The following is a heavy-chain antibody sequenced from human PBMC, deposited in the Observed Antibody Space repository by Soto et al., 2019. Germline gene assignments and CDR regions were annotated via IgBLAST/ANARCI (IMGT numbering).Heavy chain of an antibody. CDR2: IIPIFGTA. Sequence: QVQLVQSGAEVKKPGSSVKVSCKASGGTFSSYAISWVRQAPGHGLEWMGGIIPIFGTANYAQKLQGGVTITADESTSTDYMSLSSLRAEGTAVYYCAREQLHYYFDYWGQGTLVTVSS. J-gene: IGHJ4*02. D-gene: IGHD3-10*01. V-gene: IGHV1-69*01. CDR1: GGTFSSYA. CDR3: AREQLHYYFDY.